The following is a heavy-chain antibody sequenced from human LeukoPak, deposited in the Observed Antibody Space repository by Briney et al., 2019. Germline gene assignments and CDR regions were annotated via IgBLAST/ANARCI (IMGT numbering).Heavy chain of an antibody. CDR1: GYTFTSYD. Sequence: GATVTVSCTASGYTFTSYDINWVRQAPGQGLEWMGRINPNSGGTNYGQKFQGRVTMTRDTSISTAYMELSRLRSDDTAVYYCASGDRITISARGYYFDYWGQGTLVTVSS. J-gene: IGHJ4*02. D-gene: IGHD3-3*01. CDR3: ASGDRITISARGYYFDY. V-gene: IGHV1-2*02. CDR2: INPNSGGT.